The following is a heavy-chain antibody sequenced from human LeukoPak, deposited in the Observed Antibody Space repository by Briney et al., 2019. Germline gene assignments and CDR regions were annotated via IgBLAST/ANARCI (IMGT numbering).Heavy chain of an antibody. V-gene: IGHV4-38-2*02. CDR3: ASAGQQDAFDI. CDR2: IYHSGRT. D-gene: IGHD6-13*01. J-gene: IGHJ3*02. CDR1: GYSISSGYY. Sequence: SETLSLTCTVSGYSISSGYYWGWIRQPPGKGLEWIGSIYHSGRTYYNPSLKSRVTISVDTSKNQFSLKLSSVTAADTAVYYCASAGQQDAFDIWGQGTMVTVSS.